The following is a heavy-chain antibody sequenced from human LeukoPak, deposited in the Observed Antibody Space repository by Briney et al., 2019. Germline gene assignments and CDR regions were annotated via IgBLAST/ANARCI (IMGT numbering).Heavy chain of an antibody. J-gene: IGHJ4*02. CDR2: INTGGEYT. CDR3: AKKGGGGYFDS. CDR1: EFAFSNYA. D-gene: IGHD3-10*01. Sequence: PGGSLRLSCAASEFAFSNYAMSRVRQAPGKGLEWVSGINTGGEYTYYADSVKGRFTISRDNSKNTLYLQMNSLRAEDTAVYYCAKKGGGGYFDSWGQGTLVTVSS. V-gene: IGHV3-23*01.